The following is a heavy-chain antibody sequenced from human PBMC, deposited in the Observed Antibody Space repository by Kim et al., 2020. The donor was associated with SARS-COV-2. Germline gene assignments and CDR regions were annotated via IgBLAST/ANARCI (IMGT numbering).Heavy chain of an antibody. CDR1: GFTFSSYA. J-gene: IGHJ6*01. V-gene: IGHV3-30-3*01. CDR2: ISYDGSNK. CDR3: ARVYTSWYRPFCYHYGM. Sequence: GGSLRLSCAASGFTFSSYAMHWVRQAPGKGLEWVAVISYDGSNKYYADSVKGRFTISRDNSKNTLYLQMNSLRAEDTAVYYCARVYTSWYRPFCYHYGM. D-gene: IGHD2-2*02.